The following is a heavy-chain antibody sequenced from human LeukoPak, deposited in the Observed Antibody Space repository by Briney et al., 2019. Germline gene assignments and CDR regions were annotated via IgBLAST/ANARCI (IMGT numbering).Heavy chain of an antibody. D-gene: IGHD3-9*01. Sequence: SETLSLTCAVYGGSFSGYYWSWIRQPPGKALEWIGEINHSGSTNYNPSLKSRVTISVDTSKNQFSLKLSSVTAADTAVYYCARRPHYDILTGYYGSNWFDPWGQGTLVTVSS. CDR1: GGSFSGYY. CDR2: INHSGST. J-gene: IGHJ5*02. V-gene: IGHV4-34*01. CDR3: ARRPHYDILTGYYGSNWFDP.